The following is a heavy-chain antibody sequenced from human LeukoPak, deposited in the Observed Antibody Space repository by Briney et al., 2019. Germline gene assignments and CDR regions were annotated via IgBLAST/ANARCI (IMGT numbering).Heavy chain of an antibody. CDR1: GFTFSSYG. V-gene: IGHV3-30*02. Sequence: GGSLRLSCAASGFTFSSYGMHWVRQAPGKGLEWVAFIRYDGSNKYYADSVKGRFTISRDNSRTTLYLLMNSLRAEDTAVYYCAKDAAANVDYPYYFDYWGQGALVTVSS. J-gene: IGHJ4*02. D-gene: IGHD4-11*01. CDR3: AKDAAANVDYPYYFDY. CDR2: IRYDGSNK.